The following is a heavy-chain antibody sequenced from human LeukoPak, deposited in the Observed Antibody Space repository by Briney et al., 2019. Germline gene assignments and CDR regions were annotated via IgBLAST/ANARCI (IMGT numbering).Heavy chain of an antibody. CDR2: IYYSGST. V-gene: IGHV4-59*08. Sequence: SETLSLTCTVSGGSISSYYWSWIRQPPGKGLEWIGYIYYSGSTNYNPSLKSRVTISVDTSKNQFSLKLSSVTAADTAVHYCARGPNSGSYNYYFDYWGQGTLVTVSS. CDR3: ARGPNSGSYNYYFDY. CDR1: GGSISSYY. D-gene: IGHD3-10*01. J-gene: IGHJ4*02.